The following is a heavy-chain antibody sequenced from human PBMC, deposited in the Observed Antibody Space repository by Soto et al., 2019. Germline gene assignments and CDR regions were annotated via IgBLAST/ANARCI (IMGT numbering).Heavy chain of an antibody. Sequence: SETLSLTCTVSGGSITTTTYYWGWIRQPPGKGLEWIGSIYYSGNTYYNPSLKTRVTISVDTSKSQFSLKLSSVTAADTAVYYCAEVDYLWGSYRLSWFDPWGQG. CDR3: AEVDYLWGSYRLSWFDP. J-gene: IGHJ5*02. CDR1: GGSITTTTYY. CDR2: IYYSGNT. V-gene: IGHV4-39*01. D-gene: IGHD3-16*02.